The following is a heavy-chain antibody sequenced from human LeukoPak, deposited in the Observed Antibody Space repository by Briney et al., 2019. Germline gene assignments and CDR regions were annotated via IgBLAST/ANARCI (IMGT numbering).Heavy chain of an antibody. CDR2: IRSDGSNI. J-gene: IGHJ4*02. V-gene: IGHV3-30*02. Sequence: PGGSLRLSCAASGFTFSSYGMHWVRQAPGKGLEWVAFIRSDGSNIYYTDSVRGRFTISRDNSKNTLFLQMNSLRAEDTAIYYCAKVALAVADSGDYWGQGTLVTVSS. CDR1: GFTFSSYG. CDR3: AKVALAVADSGDY. D-gene: IGHD6-19*01.